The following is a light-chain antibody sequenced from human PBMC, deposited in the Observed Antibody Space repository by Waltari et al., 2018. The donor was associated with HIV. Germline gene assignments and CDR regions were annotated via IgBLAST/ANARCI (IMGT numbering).Light chain of an antibody. J-gene: IGLJ2*01. Sequence: QSALTQPASVSGSPGQSITISCTGTSSDVGGYNYVSWYQQQPGKAPKLMIYEVSHRPSGVSNRFSGSKSGNTASLTSSGLQAEDEADYYCSSYTSSSTVVFGGGTKLTVL. CDR1: SSDVGGYNY. V-gene: IGLV2-14*01. CDR2: EVS. CDR3: SSYTSSSTVV.